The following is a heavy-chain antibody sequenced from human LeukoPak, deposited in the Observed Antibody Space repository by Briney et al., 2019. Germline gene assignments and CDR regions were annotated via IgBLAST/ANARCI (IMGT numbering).Heavy chain of an antibody. CDR2: ISAYDGNT. Sequence: ASVKVSCKASGYTFTGYYMHWVRQAPGQGLEWLGWISAYDGNTNYEQKFQGRVTMTTDTSASTAYMELRSLRSDDTAVYYCARDKVIASAGTPNWFDPWGLGTLVTVSS. CDR3: ARDKVIASAGTPNWFDP. V-gene: IGHV1-18*04. D-gene: IGHD6-13*01. J-gene: IGHJ5*02. CDR1: GYTFTGYY.